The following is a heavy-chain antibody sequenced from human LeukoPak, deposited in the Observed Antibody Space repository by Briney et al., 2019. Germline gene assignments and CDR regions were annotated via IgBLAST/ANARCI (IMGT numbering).Heavy chain of an antibody. D-gene: IGHD1-26*01. Sequence: GGSLRLSCAASGLTFSNYWMSWVRQAPGKGLEWVANIKQDGSEKNYVDSVKGRFTISRDNAKNSLYLQMNSLRAEDTAVYYCASGATLISVWGQGTTVTVSS. CDR1: GLTFSNYW. J-gene: IGHJ6*02. V-gene: IGHV3-7*01. CDR2: IKQDGSEK. CDR3: ASGATLISV.